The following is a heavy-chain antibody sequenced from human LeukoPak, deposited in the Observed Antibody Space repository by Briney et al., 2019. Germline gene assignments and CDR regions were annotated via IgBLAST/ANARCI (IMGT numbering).Heavy chain of an antibody. CDR1: GGSISSYY. Sequence: SETLSLTCTVSGGSISSYYWSWIRQPPGQGLEWIGYIYYSGSTNYNPSLKSRVTISVDTSKNQFSLKLSSVTAADTAVYYCAREAEGITMVRGSDKRIPSSGLYFDYWGQGTLVTVSS. V-gene: IGHV4-59*01. J-gene: IGHJ4*02. D-gene: IGHD3-10*01. CDR2: IYYSGST. CDR3: AREAEGITMVRGSDKRIPSSGLYFDY.